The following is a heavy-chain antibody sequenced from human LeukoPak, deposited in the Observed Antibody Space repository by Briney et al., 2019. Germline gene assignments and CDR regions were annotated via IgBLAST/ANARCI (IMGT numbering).Heavy chain of an antibody. Sequence: SETLSLTCAVYGGSLSGYYWSWIRQPPGKGLEWVGEIHHSGSTNNNPSLKSRVTISVDTSKNQLSLKLSSVTAADTAVYYCARVRGYSSGWYSYYYYYMDVWGKGTTVTVSS. D-gene: IGHD6-19*01. CDR1: GGSLSGYY. CDR2: IHHSGST. V-gene: IGHV4-34*01. J-gene: IGHJ6*03. CDR3: ARVRGYSSGWYSYYYYYMDV.